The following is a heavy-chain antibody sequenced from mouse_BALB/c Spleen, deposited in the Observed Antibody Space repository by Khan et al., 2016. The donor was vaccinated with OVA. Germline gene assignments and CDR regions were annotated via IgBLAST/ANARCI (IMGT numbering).Heavy chain of an antibody. CDR3: SRFYDGYSYTLDY. CDR2: IWAGGDT. V-gene: IGHV2-9*02. J-gene: IGHJ4*01. Sequence: QVQLKESGPGLVAPSQSLSITCTVSGFSLTTYGVHWVRQPPGKGLEWLGVIWAGGDTNYNSDLMSRLSISKDNSKSHVFLKMNSLQTDDTAMYYCSRFYDGYSYTLDYWGQGTSVTVSS. D-gene: IGHD2-3*01. CDR1: GFSLTTYG.